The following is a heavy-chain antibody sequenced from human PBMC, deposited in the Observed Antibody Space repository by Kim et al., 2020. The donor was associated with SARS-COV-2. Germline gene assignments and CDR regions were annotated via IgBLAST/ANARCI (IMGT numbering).Heavy chain of an antibody. D-gene: IGHD4-17*01. CDR3: AKSGTPTVTRGYFDY. V-gene: IGHV3-23*01. J-gene: IGHJ4*02. Sequence: SMKGRFTISRDNSKNTLYLKMNSLRAEDTAVYYCAKSGTPTVTRGYFDYWGPGTLVTVSS.